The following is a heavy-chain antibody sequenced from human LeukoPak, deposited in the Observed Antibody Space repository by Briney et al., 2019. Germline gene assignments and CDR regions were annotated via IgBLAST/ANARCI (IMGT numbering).Heavy chain of an antibody. CDR3: ARVALSGLYYFDN. D-gene: IGHD5/OR15-5a*01. V-gene: IGHV4-4*07. CDR1: GGSISNYY. Sequence: SETLSLTCIVSGGSISNYYWSWTRQPAGKGLEWIGRISTSGSTNYNPSLKSRVTISVDKSRNQFSLKLSSVTAADTAVYYCARVALSGLYYFDNWGQGTLVTVSS. CDR2: ISTSGST. J-gene: IGHJ4*02.